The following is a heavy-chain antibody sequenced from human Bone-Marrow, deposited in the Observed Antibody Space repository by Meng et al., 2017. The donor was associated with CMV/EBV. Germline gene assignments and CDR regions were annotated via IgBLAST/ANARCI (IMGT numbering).Heavy chain of an antibody. Sequence: GGSLRLSCAASGFTVSSNYMSWVRQAPGKGLEWVSVIYSGGSTYYADSVKGRFTISRDNSKNTLYLQMNSLRAEDTAVYYCARELKGDGYPHWGQGTLVTVSS. J-gene: IGHJ1*01. D-gene: IGHD5-24*01. V-gene: IGHV3-66*02. CDR2: IYSGGST. CDR3: ARELKGDGYPH. CDR1: GFTVSSNY.